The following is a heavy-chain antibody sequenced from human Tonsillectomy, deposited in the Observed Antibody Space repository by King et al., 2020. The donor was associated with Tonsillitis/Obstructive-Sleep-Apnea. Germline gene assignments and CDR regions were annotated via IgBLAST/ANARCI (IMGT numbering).Heavy chain of an antibody. CDR1: GYTFTSYD. CDR2: INSSGSST. J-gene: IGHJ4*02. V-gene: IGHV1-46*01. D-gene: IGHD4-17*01. CDR3: ARDADCGDYALDY. Sequence: QLVQSGAEVKKPGASLKVSCKASGYTFTSYDMHWVRQAPGQGLEWMGVINSSGSSTNFTQKFQGRVTMTRDTSTSTVYMELSSLRPEDTAVYYCARDADCGDYALDYWGQGTLVTVSS.